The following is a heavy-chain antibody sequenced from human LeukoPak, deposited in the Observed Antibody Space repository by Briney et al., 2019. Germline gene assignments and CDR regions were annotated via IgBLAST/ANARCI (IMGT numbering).Heavy chain of an antibody. CDR3: AKGNREFRLPAAMYYFDY. CDR1: GFTFSSYG. D-gene: IGHD2-2*01. Sequence: GGTLRLSCAASGFTFSSYGMSWVRQAPGKGLEWVSAISGSGGSTYYADSVKGRFTISRDNSKNTLYLQMNSLRAEDTAVYYCAKGNREFRLPAAMYYFDYWGQGTLVTVSS. CDR2: ISGSGGST. J-gene: IGHJ4*02. V-gene: IGHV3-23*01.